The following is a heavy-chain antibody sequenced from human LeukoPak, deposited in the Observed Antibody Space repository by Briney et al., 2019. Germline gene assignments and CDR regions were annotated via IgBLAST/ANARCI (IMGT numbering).Heavy chain of an antibody. V-gene: IGHV3-15*01. D-gene: IGHD2-2*01. CDR2: IKSKTDGGTT. CDR3: TRDRGPVGVVVPAAIFYYMDV. Sequence: PGGSLRLSCAASGFTFSNAWMSWVRQAPGKGLEWVGRIKSKTDGGTTDYAAPVKGRFTISRDDSKNTLSLQMNSLKTEDTAVYYCTRDRGPVGVVVPAAIFYYMDVWGKGTTVTVSS. CDR1: GFTFSNAW. J-gene: IGHJ6*03.